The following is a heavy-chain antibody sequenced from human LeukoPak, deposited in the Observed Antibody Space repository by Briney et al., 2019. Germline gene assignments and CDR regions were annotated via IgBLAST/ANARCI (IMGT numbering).Heavy chain of an antibody. CDR3: AKRESYSNSPIDY. CDR1: GFSFSSYA. D-gene: IGHD6-13*01. V-gene: IGHV3-23*01. J-gene: IGHJ4*02. CDR2: NSHGGGGK. Sequence: GSLRLSCAASGFSFSSYAMSWVRQAPGQGLECVSSNSHGGGGKYYADSVKGRFTISRDNSKGTLYLQMSSLRAEDTAIYYCAKRESYSNSPIDYWGQGTLVTASS.